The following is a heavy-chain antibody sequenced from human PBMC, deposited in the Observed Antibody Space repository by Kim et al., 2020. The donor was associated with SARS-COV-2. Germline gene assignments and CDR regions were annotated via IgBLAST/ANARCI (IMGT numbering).Heavy chain of an antibody. D-gene: IGHD2-2*01. CDR3: ARDLVVVPALPGYYYGMDV. CDR1: GYTFTSYY. V-gene: IGHV1-46*01. J-gene: IGHJ6*02. Sequence: ASVKVSCKASGYTFTSYYMHWVRQAPGQGLEWMGIINPSGGSTSYAQKFQGRVTMTRDTSTSTVYMELSSLRSEDTAVYYCARDLVVVPALPGYYYGMDVWGQGTTVTVSS. CDR2: INPSGGST.